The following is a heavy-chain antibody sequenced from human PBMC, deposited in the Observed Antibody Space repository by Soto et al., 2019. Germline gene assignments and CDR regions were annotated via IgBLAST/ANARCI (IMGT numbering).Heavy chain of an antibody. D-gene: IGHD5-12*01. CDR2: IWYDGSNK. CDR3: ARNHRGYSGYDYHVDY. Sequence: QVQLVESGGGVVQPGRSLRLSCAASGFTFSSYGMHWVRQAPGKGLEWVAVIWYDGSNKYYADSVKGRFTISRDNSKKTLYLQMNSLRAEDTAVYYCARNHRGYSGYDYHVDYWGQGTLVTVSS. V-gene: IGHV3-33*01. J-gene: IGHJ4*02. CDR1: GFTFSSYG.